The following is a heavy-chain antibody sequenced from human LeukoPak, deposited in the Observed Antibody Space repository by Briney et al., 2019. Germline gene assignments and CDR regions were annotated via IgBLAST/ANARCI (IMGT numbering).Heavy chain of an antibody. J-gene: IGHJ4*02. D-gene: IGHD3-22*01. CDR1: GFTVSSNY. V-gene: IGHV3-53*01. CDR3: ARDGAYYYDSSGQKPFDY. Sequence: PGGSLRLSCAASGFTVSSNYMSWVRQAPGKGLEWVSVIYSGGSTYYADSVKGRFTISRDNSKNTLYLQTNSLRAEDTAVYYCARDGAYYYDSSGQKPFDYWGQGTLVTVSS. CDR2: IYSGGST.